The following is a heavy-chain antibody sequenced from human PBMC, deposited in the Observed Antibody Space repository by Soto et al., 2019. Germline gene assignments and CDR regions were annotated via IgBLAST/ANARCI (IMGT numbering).Heavy chain of an antibody. Sequence: GESLKISCQGSGYSFTSYWISWVRQMPGKGLEWMGRIDPSDSYTNYSPSFQGHVTISADKSISTAYLQWSSLKASDTAMYYCARRRLCGSTSCYPYYYYGMDVWGQGTTVTVSS. V-gene: IGHV5-10-1*01. CDR3: ARRRLCGSTSCYPYYYYGMDV. CDR1: GYSFTSYW. D-gene: IGHD2-2*01. CDR2: IDPSDSYT. J-gene: IGHJ6*02.